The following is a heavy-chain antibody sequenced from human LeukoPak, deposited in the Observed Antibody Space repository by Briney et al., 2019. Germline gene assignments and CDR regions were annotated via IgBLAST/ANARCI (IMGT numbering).Heavy chain of an antibody. CDR2: ISSSSSYI. Sequence: GGSLRLSCAASGFTFSSYSMNWVRQAPGKGLEWVSSISSSSSYIYYADSVKGRLTISRDNAKNSLYLQMNSLRAEDTAVYYCARGDYYYDSSGYYFDYWGQGTLVTVSS. CDR1: GFTFSSYS. J-gene: IGHJ4*02. D-gene: IGHD3-22*01. V-gene: IGHV3-21*01. CDR3: ARGDYYYDSSGYYFDY.